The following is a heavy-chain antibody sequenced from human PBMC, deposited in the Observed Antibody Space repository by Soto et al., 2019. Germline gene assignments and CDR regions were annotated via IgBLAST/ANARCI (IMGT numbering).Heavy chain of an antibody. CDR3: VRDGYPASVYGVDV. J-gene: IGHJ6*02. CDR2: MNSDGSTT. CDR1: GFTFSSYW. Sequence: PGGSLRLSCAASGFTFSSYWMHWVRQAPGKGLVWVSRMNSDGSTTNYADSVKGRFTISRDNARNTLYLQMNSLRAEDTAVYYCVRDGYPASVYGVDVLGQGTTV. D-gene: IGHD1-1*01. V-gene: IGHV3-74*01.